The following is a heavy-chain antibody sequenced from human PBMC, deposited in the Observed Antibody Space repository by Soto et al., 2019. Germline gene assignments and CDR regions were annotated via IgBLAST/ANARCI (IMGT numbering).Heavy chain of an antibody. CDR2: INPSGGST. CDR3: ATSVATDSYFDY. CDR1: GYNFTSYY. J-gene: IGHJ4*02. Sequence: ASVKVSCKASGYNFTSYYMHWVRQAPGQGLEWMGIINPSGGSTSYAQKVQGRVTMTRDTSTSTVYMELSSLRSEDTAVYYCATSVATDSYFDYWGQGTLVTVSS. D-gene: IGHD2-15*01. V-gene: IGHV1-46*01.